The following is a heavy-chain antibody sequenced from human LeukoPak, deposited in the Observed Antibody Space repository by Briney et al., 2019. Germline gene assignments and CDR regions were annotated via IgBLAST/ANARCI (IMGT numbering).Heavy chain of an antibody. Sequence: GESLKISCKGSGYSFTSYWIGWVRQMPGKGLEWMGIIYPGDSDTRYSPSFQGQVTISADKSISTAYLQWSSLKASDTAMYYCASQYYDSSGSFPFDYWGQGTLVTVSS. D-gene: IGHD3-22*01. J-gene: IGHJ4*02. V-gene: IGHV5-51*01. CDR2: IYPGDSDT. CDR1: GYSFTSYW. CDR3: ASQYYDSSGSFPFDY.